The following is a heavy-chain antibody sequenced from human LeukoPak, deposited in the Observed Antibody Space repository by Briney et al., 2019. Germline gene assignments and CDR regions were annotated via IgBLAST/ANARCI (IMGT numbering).Heavy chain of an antibody. J-gene: IGHJ6*02. CDR3: ARPGGVMVYDYYGLDV. Sequence: GASVKVSCKVSGYTLTELSMHWVRQAPGQGLEWMGWINPNSGGTNYAQRFQGRVTMTRDTSISTAYMELSRLRSDDTAVYYCARPGGVMVYDYYGLDVWGQGTTVTVSS. D-gene: IGHD2-8*01. CDR1: GYTLTELS. CDR2: INPNSGGT. V-gene: IGHV1-2*02.